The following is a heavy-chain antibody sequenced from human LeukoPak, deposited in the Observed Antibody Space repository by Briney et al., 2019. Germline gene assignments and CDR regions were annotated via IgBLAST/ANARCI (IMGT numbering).Heavy chain of an antibody. Sequence: ASVKVSCKASGYTFTSYGISWVRQAPGQGLEWMGWISAYNGNTNYAQKLQGRVTMTTDTSTSTAYMELRSLRSDDTAVYYCARDREWELRRPGGYYYMDVWGKGTTVTVSS. D-gene: IGHD1-26*01. CDR3: ARDREWELRRPGGYYYMDV. V-gene: IGHV1-18*01. CDR1: GYTFTSYG. CDR2: ISAYNGNT. J-gene: IGHJ6*03.